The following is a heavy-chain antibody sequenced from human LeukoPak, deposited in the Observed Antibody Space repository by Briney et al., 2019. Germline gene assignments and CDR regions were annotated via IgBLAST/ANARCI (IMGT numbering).Heavy chain of an antibody. CDR2: IKQDGSEK. CDR3: ARGSCGGSGCYYYYYYMDV. CDR1: GFTFTTYW. V-gene: IGHV3-7*04. J-gene: IGHJ6*03. Sequence: GGSLRLSCAASGFTFTTYWTSWVRQAPGKGLEWVTDIKQDGSEKYSVDSVKGRFTISRDNAKNSLYLQMNSLRAEDTAVYYCARGSCGGSGCYYYYYYMDVWGKGTTVTISS. D-gene: IGHD2-15*01.